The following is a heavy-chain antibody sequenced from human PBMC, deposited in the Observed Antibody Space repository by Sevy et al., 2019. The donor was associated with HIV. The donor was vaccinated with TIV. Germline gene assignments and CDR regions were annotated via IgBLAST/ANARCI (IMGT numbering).Heavy chain of an antibody. CDR3: ARSPKDSSGYSDY. D-gene: IGHD3-22*01. CDR1: GYSISSGYY. CDR2: IYHSGST. V-gene: IGHV4-38-2*02. Sequence: SEILSLTCTVSGYSISSGYYSGWIRQPPGKGLEWIGSIYHSGSTYYNPSLKSRVTISVDTSKNQFSLKLSSVTAADTAVYYCARSPKDSSGYSDYWGQGTLVTVSS. J-gene: IGHJ4*02.